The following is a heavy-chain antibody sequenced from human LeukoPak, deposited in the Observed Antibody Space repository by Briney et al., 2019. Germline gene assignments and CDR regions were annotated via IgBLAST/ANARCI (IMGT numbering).Heavy chain of an antibody. J-gene: IGHJ4*02. Sequence: ASVKVSCKASGYTFTSYGISWVRQAPGHALEWLGWISAYNGNTNYAQKLQGRVTMTTDTSTSTAYMELRSLRSDDTAVYYCARDFNDYVWGSYRLPIDYWGQGTLVTVSS. CDR1: GYTFTSYG. D-gene: IGHD3-16*02. V-gene: IGHV1-18*01. CDR2: ISAYNGNT. CDR3: ARDFNDYVWGSYRLPIDY.